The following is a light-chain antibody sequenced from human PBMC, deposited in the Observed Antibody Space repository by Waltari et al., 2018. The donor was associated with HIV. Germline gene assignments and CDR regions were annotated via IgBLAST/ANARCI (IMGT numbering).Light chain of an antibody. CDR3: AAWDDSLDVL. Sequence: QSVLTQPPSASGTPGQRVTISCSGSNSNIGRNIVNWYQQLPGTAPKLLIYNNNQRPSGVPDRFSGSKSGTSASLAISGLQSEDEADYYCAAWDDSLDVLFGGGTKLTVL. CDR1: NSNIGRNI. V-gene: IGLV1-44*01. CDR2: NNN. J-gene: IGLJ2*01.